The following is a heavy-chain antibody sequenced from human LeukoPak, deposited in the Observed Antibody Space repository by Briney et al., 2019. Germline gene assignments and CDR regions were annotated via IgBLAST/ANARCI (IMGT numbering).Heavy chain of an antibody. D-gene: IGHD2-2*01. J-gene: IGHJ2*01. CDR1: DYTFTSYG. CDR2: ISGYNGNT. CDR3: ARGPRYCSSTSCFAGHWYFDL. Sequence: ASVKVSCKASDYTFTSYGITRVRQAPGQGLDWIGWISGYNGNTNYAQNFQGRVTMTTDTSTSTAYMELRSLRSDDTAVYYCARGPRYCSSTSCFAGHWYFDLWGRGTLVTVSS. V-gene: IGHV1-18*04.